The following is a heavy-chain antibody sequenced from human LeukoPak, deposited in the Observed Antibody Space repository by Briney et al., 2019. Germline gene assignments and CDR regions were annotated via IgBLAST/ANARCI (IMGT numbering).Heavy chain of an antibody. J-gene: IGHJ3*02. CDR1: GFSVSAIY. Sequence: GGSLRLSCTVSGFSVSAIYLSWVRQVPGKGLQWVSRIYSAGTSFHAESLEGRFTVSRDNAKNSLYLQMNSLRAEDTAVYYCARAGAFDIWGQGTMVTVSS. V-gene: IGHV3-66*01. CDR2: IYSAGTS. CDR3: ARAGAFDI.